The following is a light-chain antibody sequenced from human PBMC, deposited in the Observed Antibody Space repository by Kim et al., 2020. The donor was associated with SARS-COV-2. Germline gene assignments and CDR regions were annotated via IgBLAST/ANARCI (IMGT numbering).Light chain of an antibody. J-gene: IGLJ3*02. CDR3: SSYTSSSGLMV. V-gene: IGLV2-14*01. CDR1: SSDVYDYNY. Sequence: QSITISCTVTSSDVYDYNYVAWYQQHPGKAPKLMIYEVTKRPSGVSYRFSGSKSGNTASLTFSGLQAEDEADYYCSSYTSSSGLMVFGGGTQLTVL. CDR2: EVT.